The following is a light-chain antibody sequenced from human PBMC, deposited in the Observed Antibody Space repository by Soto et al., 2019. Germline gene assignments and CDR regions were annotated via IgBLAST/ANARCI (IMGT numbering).Light chain of an antibody. V-gene: IGKV3-20*01. J-gene: IGKJ4*01. CDR1: QSVSSSY. CDR3: QQYHSSRT. CDR2: GAS. Sequence: IVMPRSPTTLSLPPGSKSTLSCGASQSVSSSYLAWYQQKPGQAPRLLMYGASSRATGIPDRFSCSGSGTDFTLTSSRLEPEDFVVYYWQQYHSSRTFGGGTKVDIK.